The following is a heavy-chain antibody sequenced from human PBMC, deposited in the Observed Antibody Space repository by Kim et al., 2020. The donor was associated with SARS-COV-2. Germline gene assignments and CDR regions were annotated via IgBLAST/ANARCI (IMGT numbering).Heavy chain of an antibody. Sequence: ASVMVSCKASGYTFTSYYMHWVRQAPGQGLEWMGIIHPSGGSTSYAQKFQGRVTMTRDTSTSTVYMELSSLRSEGTAVYNCARDPYGSGAHWFDPWGQGTLVTVSS. CDR2: IHPSGGST. D-gene: IGHD3-10*01. CDR3: ARDPYGSGAHWFDP. V-gene: IGHV1-46*01. J-gene: IGHJ5*02. CDR1: GYTFTSYY.